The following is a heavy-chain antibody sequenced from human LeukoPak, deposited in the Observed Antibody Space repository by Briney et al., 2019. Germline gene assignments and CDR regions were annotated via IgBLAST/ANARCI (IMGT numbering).Heavy chain of an antibody. Sequence: PSETLSLTCTVSGGSISSSSYYWGWIRQPPGKGLEWIGSIYYSGSTYYNPSLKSRVTISVDTSKNQFYLKLSSVTAADTAVYYCARHLIALLWFGESSYYFDYWGQGTLVTVSS. CDR3: ARHLIALLWFGESSYYFDY. CDR1: GGSISSSSYY. J-gene: IGHJ4*02. V-gene: IGHV4-39*01. D-gene: IGHD3-10*01. CDR2: IYYSGST.